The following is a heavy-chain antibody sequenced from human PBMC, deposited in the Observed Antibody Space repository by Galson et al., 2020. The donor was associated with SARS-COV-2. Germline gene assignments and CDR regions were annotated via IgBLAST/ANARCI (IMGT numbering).Heavy chain of an antibody. CDR2: IKQDGSEK. D-gene: IGHD3-22*01. CDR1: GFTFSDYW. CDR3: AREPAYYYDSSGYSDY. V-gene: IGHV3-7*03. Sequence: GGSLRLSCAASGFTFSDYWMTWVRQAPGKGLEWVANIKQDGSEKYYVDSVKGRFTISRDNAKNSLYLQMNSLRAEDTAVYYCAREPAYYYDSSGYSDYWGQGTLVTVSS. J-gene: IGHJ4*02.